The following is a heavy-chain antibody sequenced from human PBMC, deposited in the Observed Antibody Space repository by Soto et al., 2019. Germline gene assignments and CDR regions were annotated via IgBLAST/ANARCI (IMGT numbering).Heavy chain of an antibody. CDR3: ARDRIDFYYDSSGYFYAFDI. D-gene: IGHD3-22*01. CDR2: IIPIFGTA. J-gene: IGHJ3*02. CDR1: GGTFSSYA. V-gene: IGHV1-69*13. Sequence: ASVKVSCKASGGTFSSYAISWVRQAPGQGLEWMGGIIPIFGTANDAQKFQGRVTFTANESTSTAYMELSSLRSDDTAVYYCARDRIDFYYDSSGYFYAFDIWGQGTMVTVSS.